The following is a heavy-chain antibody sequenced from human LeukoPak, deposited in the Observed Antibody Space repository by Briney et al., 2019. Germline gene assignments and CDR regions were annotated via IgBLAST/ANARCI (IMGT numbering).Heavy chain of an antibody. V-gene: IGHV3-23*01. CDR1: GFTFTTYA. D-gene: IGHD1-26*01. CDR3: AKTLVGATSGPNYYFVS. J-gene: IGHJ4*02. CDR2: ISGSGGST. Sequence: GGSLRLSCEASGFTFTTYAMTWVRQAPGKGLEWVSAISGSGGSTYYPDSVKGRFTISRDNSKNTLYLQINSLRAEDTAIYYCAKTLVGATSGPNYYFVSWGQGTLVTVSS.